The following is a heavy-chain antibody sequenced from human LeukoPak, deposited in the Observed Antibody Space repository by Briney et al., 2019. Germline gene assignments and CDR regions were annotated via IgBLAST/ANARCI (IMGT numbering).Heavy chain of an antibody. V-gene: IGHV4-39*01. CDR2: IYYSGST. CDR1: GGSISSSSYY. J-gene: IGHJ6*03. D-gene: IGHD6-19*01. CDR3: ARTVDSSGWYPYYYYMDV. Sequence: PSETLSLTCTVSGGSISSSSYYWGWIRQPPGKGLEWIGSIYYSGSTYYNPSLKSRVTISVDTSKNQFSLKLSSVTAADTAVYYCARTVDSSGWYPYYYYMDVWGQGTLVTVSS.